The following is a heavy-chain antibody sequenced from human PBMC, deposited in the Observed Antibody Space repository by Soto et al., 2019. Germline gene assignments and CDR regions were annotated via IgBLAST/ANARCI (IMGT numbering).Heavy chain of an antibody. CDR1: GFTFRNYA. J-gene: IGHJ5*02. V-gene: IGHV3-23*01. D-gene: IGHD3-9*01. CDR2: ISDSGGVI. Sequence: EVQLLESGGGLVQPGGSLRLSCAASGFTFRNYAMIWVRQAPGKGLDWVSGISDSGGVIFYADSVWGRFTISSDNSNNTLHLQMNSLRGDDTALYYWAKCGHYDMLTGQGWFDPWGLGPMVTVAS. CDR3: AKCGHYDMLTGQGWFDP.